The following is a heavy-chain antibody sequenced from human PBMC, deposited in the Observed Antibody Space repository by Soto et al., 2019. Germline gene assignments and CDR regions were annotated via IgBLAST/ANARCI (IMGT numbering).Heavy chain of an antibody. Sequence: PGGSLRLSCAASGFTFSSYAMSWVRQAPGKGLEWVSAISGSGGSTYYADSVKGRFTISRDNSKNTLYLQMNSLRAEDTAVYYCAKGGAPVVVVAANYYYGMDVWGQGTTVTVSS. D-gene: IGHD2-15*01. V-gene: IGHV3-23*01. CDR2: ISGSGGST. CDR1: GFTFSSYA. CDR3: AKGGAPVVVVAANYYYGMDV. J-gene: IGHJ6*02.